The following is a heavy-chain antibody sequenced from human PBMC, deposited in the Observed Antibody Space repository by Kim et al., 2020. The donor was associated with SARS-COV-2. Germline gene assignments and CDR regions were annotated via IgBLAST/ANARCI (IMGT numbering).Heavy chain of an antibody. CDR2: INHSGSN. CDR1: GGSFSGYY. Sequence: SETLSLTCADYGGSFSGYYWSWIRQPPGKGLEWIGEINHSGSNNYNPSLKSRVTISVDTSKNQFSLKLSSVTAADTAVYYCARCVGYSYAQFDPWGQGTL. V-gene: IGHV4-34*01. D-gene: IGHD5-18*01. CDR3: ARCVGYSYAQFDP. J-gene: IGHJ5*02.